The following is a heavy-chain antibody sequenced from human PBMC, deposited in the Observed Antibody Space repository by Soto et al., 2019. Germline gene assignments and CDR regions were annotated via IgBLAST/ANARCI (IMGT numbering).Heavy chain of an antibody. Sequence: SGPTLVNPTQTLTLTCTFSGFSLSTRGVGVGWIRQPPGKALEWLALIYWDDDKRYSTSLKTRLTISKDTSKNQVVLTMTNMDPVDTATYYCARIVVDTAMIMTFDIWGQGTMVTVSS. J-gene: IGHJ3*02. CDR2: IYWDDDK. CDR1: GFSLSTRGVG. V-gene: IGHV2-5*02. CDR3: ARIVVDTAMIMTFDI. D-gene: IGHD5-18*01.